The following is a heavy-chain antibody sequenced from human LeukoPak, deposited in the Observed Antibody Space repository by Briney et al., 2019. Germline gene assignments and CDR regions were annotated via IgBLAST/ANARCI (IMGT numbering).Heavy chain of an antibody. J-gene: IGHJ4*02. CDR3: ARFRDDFPDY. Sequence: GESLKISCKGSGYRFTSYWIGWVRPMPGKGLEWMGIIFPGDSDSRYSPSFQGQVTISVDKSISTAYLQWNSLKASDTAIYYCARFRDDFPDYWGQGTLIIVSS. CDR2: IFPGDSDS. V-gene: IGHV5-51*01. CDR1: GYRFTSYW. D-gene: IGHD5-24*01.